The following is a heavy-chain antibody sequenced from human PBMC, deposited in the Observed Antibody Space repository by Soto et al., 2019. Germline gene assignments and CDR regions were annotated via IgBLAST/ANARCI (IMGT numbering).Heavy chain of an antibody. CDR2: VHYSGNT. D-gene: IGHD3-10*01. CDR1: GGYISSDY. CDR3: ARTQGAGYMDV. V-gene: IGHV4-59*08. Sequence: SETLSLTCTVSGGYISSDYWRWIRQPPGEGLEWIGYVHYSGNTNYNPSLKSRVNVSIDTSKNQFSLKLTSVTAADTAVYFCARTQGAGYMDVWGTGTTVTVSS. J-gene: IGHJ6*03.